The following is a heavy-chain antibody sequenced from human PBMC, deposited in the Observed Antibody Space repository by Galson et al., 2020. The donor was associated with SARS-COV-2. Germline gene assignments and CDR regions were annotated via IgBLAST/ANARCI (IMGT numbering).Heavy chain of an antibody. J-gene: IGHJ3*01. V-gene: IGHV1-2*02. D-gene: IGHD6-13*01. Sequence: GESLKISCKASGYIFTGYYVHWVRQAPGQGLEWMGWINPNSGGTKYAQKFQARVTMTRDTSVSTVYMELSRLRSDDTAVYYCARPYSSSWFDAFDLWGQGTVVSVSS. CDR1: GYIFTGYY. CDR3: ARPYSSSWFDAFDL. CDR2: INPNSGGT.